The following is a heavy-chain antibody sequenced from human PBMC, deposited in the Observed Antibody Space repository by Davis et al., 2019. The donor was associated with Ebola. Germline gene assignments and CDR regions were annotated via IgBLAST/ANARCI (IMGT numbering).Heavy chain of an antibody. CDR2: IYYSGST. V-gene: IGHV4-59*01. D-gene: IGHD4-11*01. CDR3: ARGLYTGYFDY. CDR1: GDSMSDYY. Sequence: SETLSLTCTVSGDSMSDYYYNWIRQPPGKGLEWIGYIYYSGSTNYNPSLKSRVTISIDTSKNQFSLKLSSVTAADTAVYYCARGLYTGYFDYWGQGTLVTVSS. J-gene: IGHJ4*02.